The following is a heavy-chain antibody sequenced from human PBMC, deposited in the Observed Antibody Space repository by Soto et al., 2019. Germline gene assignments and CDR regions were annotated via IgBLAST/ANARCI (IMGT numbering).Heavy chain of an antibody. J-gene: IGHJ5*02. D-gene: IGHD3-22*01. V-gene: IGHV4-31*03. CDR3: ARRDRSGFSYWLDT. CDR1: AGSIRDAYY. Sequence: SETLALSSTVSAGSIRDAYYWTWIGQDPGKGLEWIGSISASGSTSYNPSLKSRLTVSVDKSKNQFSLNLRSVTAADTAVYYCARRDRSGFSYWLDTWGQGTLVTVSS. CDR2: ISASGST.